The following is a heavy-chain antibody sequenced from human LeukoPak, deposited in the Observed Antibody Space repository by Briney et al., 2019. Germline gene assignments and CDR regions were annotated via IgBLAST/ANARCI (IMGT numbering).Heavy chain of an antibody. CDR2: IYHSGST. V-gene: IGHV4-34*01. CDR3: ARGVTYYDYVWGSYRSYYFDY. D-gene: IGHD3-16*02. Sequence: SETLSLTCAVYGGSFSGYYWSWIRQPPGKGLEWIGSIYHSGSTYYNPSLKSRVTISVDTSKNQFSLKLSSVTAADTAVYYCARGVTYYDYVWGSYRSYYFDYWGQGTLVTVSS. J-gene: IGHJ4*02. CDR1: GGSFSGYY.